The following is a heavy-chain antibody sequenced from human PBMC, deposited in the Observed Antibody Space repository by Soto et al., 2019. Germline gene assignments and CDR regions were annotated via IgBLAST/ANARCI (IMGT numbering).Heavy chain of an antibody. CDR2: TSTSNDKR. CDR1: GYSFSDFG. D-gene: IGHD1-7*01. Sequence: QVQLMQSGAEMKQPGASVKVSCRTSGYSFSDFGISWVRQAPGQGLEWVGWTSTSNDKRDYAQRVQGRVTMTTDTCTNTAYMELRGLRSDDTAVYYCARGRGELRFDPWGQGTLVTVSS. V-gene: IGHV1-18*01. CDR3: ARGRGELRFDP. J-gene: IGHJ5*02.